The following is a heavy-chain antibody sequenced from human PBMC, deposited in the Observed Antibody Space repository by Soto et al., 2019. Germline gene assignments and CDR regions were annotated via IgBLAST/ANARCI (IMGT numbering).Heavy chain of an antibody. J-gene: IGHJ2*01. CDR3: ARRGNDIFRYFDL. CDR1: GFIFPDFD. CDR2: INWSAKRI. V-gene: IGHV3-20*04. Sequence: TGGSLRLSCAASGFIFPDFDMTWVRLLPGKGLEWVSGINWSAKRIDYAESVKGRFTISRDNAKNSLYLEMNGLRPEDTALYYCARRGNDIFRYFDLW. D-gene: IGHD3-9*01.